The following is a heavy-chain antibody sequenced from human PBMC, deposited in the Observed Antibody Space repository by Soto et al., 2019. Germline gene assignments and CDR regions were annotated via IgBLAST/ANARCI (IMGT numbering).Heavy chain of an antibody. CDR3: ARELRRTFDY. J-gene: IGHJ4*02. CDR2: INHSGST. Sequence: QVQLQQWGAGLLKPSETLSLTCAVYGGSFSGYYWSSIRQPPGKGLEWIGEINHSGSTNYNPSLKSRVTISVDTSKNQFSLKLSSVTAADTAVYYCARELRRTFDYWGQGTLVTVSS. V-gene: IGHV4-34*01. CDR1: GGSFSGYY.